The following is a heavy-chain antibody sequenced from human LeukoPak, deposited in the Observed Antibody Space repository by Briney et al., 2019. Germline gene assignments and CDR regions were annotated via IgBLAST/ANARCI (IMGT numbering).Heavy chain of an antibody. Sequence: GGSLRLSCAASGFTFSSYAMSWVRQAPGKGLEWVSAISGSGGSTYYADSVKGRFTISRDNSENTLYLQMNSLRAEDTAVYYCAKDYYDSSGSLSDAFDIWGQGTMVTVSS. CDR3: AKDYYDSSGSLSDAFDI. J-gene: IGHJ3*02. D-gene: IGHD3-22*01. CDR1: GFTFSSYA. V-gene: IGHV3-23*01. CDR2: ISGSGGST.